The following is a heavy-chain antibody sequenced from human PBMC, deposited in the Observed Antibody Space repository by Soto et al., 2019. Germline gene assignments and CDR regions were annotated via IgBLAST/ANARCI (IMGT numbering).Heavy chain of an antibody. D-gene: IGHD2-15*01. CDR2: IYYSGST. J-gene: IGHJ4*02. Sequence: QLQLQESGPGLVKPSETLSLTCTVSGGSISSSSYYWGWIRQPPGKGLEWIGSIYYSGSTYYNPYLKSRVTISVDTSKNQFSLKLSSVTAADTAVYYCARLCSGVSCYSSTLVYWGQGTLVTVSS. CDR3: ARLCSGVSCYSSTLVY. CDR1: GGSISSSSYY. V-gene: IGHV4-39*01.